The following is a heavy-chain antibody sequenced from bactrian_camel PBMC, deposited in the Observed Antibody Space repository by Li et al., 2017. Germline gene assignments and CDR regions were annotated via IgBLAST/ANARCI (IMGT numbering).Heavy chain of an antibody. Sequence: VQLVESGGGSVQVGGSRRLSCAASTYIVNSKCLGWFRQAPGKEREAVARIYTGGSSAEYADSVKGRFTISRNNAKNTVYLQMNGLKPEDTAVYYCATDYMIRGRGNYWGQGTQVTVS. V-gene: IGHV3-3*01. CDR1: TYIVNSKC. D-gene: IGHD3*01. CDR3: ATDYMIRGRGNY. J-gene: IGHJ4*01. CDR2: IYTGGSSA.